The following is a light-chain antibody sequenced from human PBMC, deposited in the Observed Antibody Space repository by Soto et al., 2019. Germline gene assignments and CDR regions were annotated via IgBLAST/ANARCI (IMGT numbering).Light chain of an antibody. Sequence: IRMTQSPSSLSASVGDRVTIPCRASQGINHYLAWFQQKPGKVPKLLIYATSTLQSGVPSRFSGSGFGTDFTLTISSLQPEDVATYYCQKHNSAPLFFGPGTKVDIK. CDR2: ATS. CDR1: QGINHY. J-gene: IGKJ3*01. V-gene: IGKV1-27*01. CDR3: QKHNSAPLF.